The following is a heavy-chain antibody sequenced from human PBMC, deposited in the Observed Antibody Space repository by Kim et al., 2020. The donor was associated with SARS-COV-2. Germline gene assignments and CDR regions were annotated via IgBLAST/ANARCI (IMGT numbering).Heavy chain of an antibody. CDR2: ISSSGSTI. CDR3: ARDKDSGSYSFDY. CDR1: GFTFSDYY. V-gene: IGHV3-11*01. J-gene: IGHJ4*02. Sequence: GGSLRLSCAASGFTFSDYYMSWIRQAPGKGLEWVSYISSSGSTIYYADSVKGRFTISRDNAKNSLYLQMNSLRAEDTAVYYCARDKDSGSYSFDYWGQGTLVTVSS. D-gene: IGHD1-26*01.